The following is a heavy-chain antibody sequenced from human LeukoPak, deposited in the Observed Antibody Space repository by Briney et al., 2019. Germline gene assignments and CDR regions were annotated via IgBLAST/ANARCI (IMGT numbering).Heavy chain of an antibody. CDR2: IYYSGST. CDR1: GGSISSYY. D-gene: IGHD3-22*01. V-gene: IGHV4-59*01. J-gene: IGHJ4*02. CDR3: ARAQAYYDSSGYYYSYFDY. Sequence: SETLSLTCTVSGGSISSYYWSWIRQPPGKELEWIGYIYYSGSTNYNPSLKSRVTISVDTSKNQFSLKLSSVTAADTAVYYCARAQAYYDSSGYYYSYFDYWGQGTLVTVSS.